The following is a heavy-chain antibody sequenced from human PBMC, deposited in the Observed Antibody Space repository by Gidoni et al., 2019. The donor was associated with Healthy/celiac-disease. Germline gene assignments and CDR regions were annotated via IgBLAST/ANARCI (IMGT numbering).Heavy chain of an antibody. CDR3: ARGRGYSSGWYWFDP. D-gene: IGHD6-19*01. J-gene: IGHJ5*02. CDR2: INHSGST. V-gene: IGHV4-34*01. CDR1: GGSFSGYS. Sequence: QVQLQQWGAGLLKPSETLSLTCAVYGGSFSGYSWSWIRQPPGKGLEWIGEINHSGSTNYNPSLKSRVTISVDTSKNQFSLKLSSVTAADTAVYYCARGRGYSSGWYWFDPWGQGTLVTVSS.